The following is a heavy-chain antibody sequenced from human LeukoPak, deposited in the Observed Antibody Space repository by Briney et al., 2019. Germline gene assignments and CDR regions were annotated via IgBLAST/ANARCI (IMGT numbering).Heavy chain of an antibody. J-gene: IGHJ4*02. CDR1: GFTFSNYA. V-gene: IGHV3-23*01. Sequence: GGSLRLSCAVSGFTFSNYAMSWVRQAPGKGLEWVSGISGSGGSAYYADSVKGRFTISRDNSKNTLYLQVNSLRAEDTAVYYCAKDRYSISWYGRTGLDYWGQGTLVTVSS. D-gene: IGHD6-13*01. CDR2: ISGSGGSA. CDR3: AKDRYSISWYGRTGLDY.